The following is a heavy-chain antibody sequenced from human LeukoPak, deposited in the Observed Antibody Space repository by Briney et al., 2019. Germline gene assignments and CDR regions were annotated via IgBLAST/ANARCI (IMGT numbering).Heavy chain of an antibody. CDR3: ARGDMGAYKIFDY. V-gene: IGHV4-30-2*01. D-gene: IGHD3-16*01. CDR2: IYHSGST. J-gene: IGHJ4*02. CDR1: GGSISSGGYS. Sequence: SETLSLTCAVSGGSISSGGYSWSWIRQPPGKGLEWIGYIYHSGSTYYNPSLKSRVTISVDRSKNQFSLKLSSVTAADTAVYYCARGDMGAYKIFDYWGQGTLVTVSS.